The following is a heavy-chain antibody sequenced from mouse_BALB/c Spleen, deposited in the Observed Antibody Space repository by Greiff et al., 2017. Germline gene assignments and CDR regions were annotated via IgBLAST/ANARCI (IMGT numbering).Heavy chain of an antibody. D-gene: IGHD2-4*01. Sequence: EVQLQESGPGLVKPSQSLSLTCTVTGYSITSDYAWNWIRQFPGNKLEWMGYISYSGSTSYNPSLKSRISITRDTSKNQFFLQLNSVTTEDTATYYCARSDYEYWYFDVWGAGTTVTVSS. CDR1: GYSITSDYA. CDR2: ISYSGST. J-gene: IGHJ1*01. CDR3: ARSDYEYWYFDV. V-gene: IGHV3-2*02.